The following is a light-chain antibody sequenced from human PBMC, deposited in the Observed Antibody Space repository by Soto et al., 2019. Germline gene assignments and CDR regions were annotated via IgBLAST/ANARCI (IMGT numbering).Light chain of an antibody. Sequence: QSVLIQPPSASGTPGQTVTISCSGSISNIGGNFVSWFLLLPGSAPKLLVYRNDQWPSGIPCRLSVSKSGTSASLAINGLRSEDEADYYCASWDDSLTGFVFGTGTKVTVL. V-gene: IGLV1-47*01. CDR3: ASWDDSLTGFV. J-gene: IGLJ1*01. CDR1: ISNIGGNF. CDR2: RND.